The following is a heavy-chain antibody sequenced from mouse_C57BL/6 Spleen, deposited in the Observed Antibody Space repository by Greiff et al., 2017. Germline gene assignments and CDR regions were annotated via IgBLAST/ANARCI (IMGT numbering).Heavy chain of an antibody. D-gene: IGHD2-1*01. CDR3: ARRDYYGNYFYYAMDY. V-gene: IGHV1-80*01. CDR2: IYPGDGDT. J-gene: IGHJ4*01. CDR1: GYAFSSYW. Sequence: VQLQQSGAELVKPGASVKISCKASGYAFSSYWMNWVKQRPGKGLEWIGQIYPGDGDTNYNGKFTGKATLTADKSSSTAYMQLSSLTSEDSAVYFCARRDYYGNYFYYAMDYWGQGTSVTVSS.